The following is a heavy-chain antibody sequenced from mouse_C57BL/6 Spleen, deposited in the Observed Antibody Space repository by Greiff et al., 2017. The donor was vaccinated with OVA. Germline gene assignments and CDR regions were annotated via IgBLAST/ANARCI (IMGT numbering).Heavy chain of an antibody. CDR1: GYTFTTYP. CDR2: FHPYNDDT. J-gene: IGHJ1*03. CDR3: ARQGDGYDQGAYWYFDV. D-gene: IGHD2-2*01. V-gene: IGHV1-47*01. Sequence: QVQLQQSGAELVKPGASVKMSCKASGYTFTTYPIEWMKQNHGKSLEWIGNFHPYNDDTKYNEKFKGKATLTVEKSSSTDYLELSRLTSDDSAVYYCARQGDGYDQGAYWYFDVWGTGTTVTVSS.